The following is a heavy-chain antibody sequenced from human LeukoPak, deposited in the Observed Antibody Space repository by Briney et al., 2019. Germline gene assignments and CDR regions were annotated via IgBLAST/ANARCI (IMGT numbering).Heavy chain of an antibody. CDR2: ISSSSTYI. D-gene: IGHD3-22*01. J-gene: IGHJ4*02. Sequence: PGGSLRLSCAGSGFFFSNYDMIWVRQAPGKGLEWVSSISSSSTYIYYADSVKGRFTISRDNAKNSLFLQMNSLRAEDTAVYYCAREEKYYYDSRGYNHEIIDKAYYFDYWGQGTLVTVSS. CDR3: AREEKYYYDSRGYNHEIIDKAYYFDY. V-gene: IGHV3-21*01. CDR1: GFFFSNYD.